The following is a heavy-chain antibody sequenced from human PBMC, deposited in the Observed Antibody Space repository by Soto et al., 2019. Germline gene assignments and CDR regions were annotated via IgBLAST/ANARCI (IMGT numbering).Heavy chain of an antibody. Sequence: QVQLVESGGGVVQPGRSLRLSCAASGFTFSSYAMHWVRQAPGKGLEWVAGISYDGSNKYYADYVKGRFTISRDKSKNTLYLEMKSLSAEDTAVYYCARDSRGTMDCYFDYWGQGTLVTVSS. CDR2: ISYDGSNK. D-gene: IGHD3-10*01. V-gene: IGHV3-30-3*01. CDR1: GFTFSSYA. J-gene: IGHJ4*02. CDR3: ARDSRGTMDCYFDY.